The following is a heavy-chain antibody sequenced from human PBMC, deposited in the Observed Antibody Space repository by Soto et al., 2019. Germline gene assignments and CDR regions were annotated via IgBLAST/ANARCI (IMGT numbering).Heavy chain of an antibody. D-gene: IGHD2-8*02. CDR1: GYTLTGYY. CDR2: INPNSGGT. V-gene: IGHV1-2*04. J-gene: IGHJ6*02. Sequence: ASAKVSCKASGYTLTGYYMHWVRQAPGQGLEWMGWINPNSGGTNYAQKFQGWVTMTRDTSISTAYMELSRLRSDDTAVYYCARGVVLVLGDTHNYYYGMDVCGQGPTVSVS. CDR3: ARGVVLVLGDTHNYYYGMDV.